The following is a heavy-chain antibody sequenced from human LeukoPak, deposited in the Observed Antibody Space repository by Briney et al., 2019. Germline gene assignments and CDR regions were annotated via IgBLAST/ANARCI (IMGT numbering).Heavy chain of an antibody. CDR3: ASSTHDAFDI. CDR1: GGSINSYY. J-gene: IGHJ3*02. Sequence: SETLSLTCAVSGGSINSYYWSWIRQPPGKGLEWIGYIYYSGSTNCNPSLKSRVTVSVDTSKNQFSLKLSSVTAADTAVYFCASSTHDAFDIWGQGTMVTVSS. V-gene: IGHV4-59*01. CDR2: IYYSGST.